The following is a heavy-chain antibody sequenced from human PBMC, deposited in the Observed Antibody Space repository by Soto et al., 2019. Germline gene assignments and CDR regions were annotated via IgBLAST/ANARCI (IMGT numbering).Heavy chain of an antibody. CDR2: ISAYNGNT. CDR1: GYTFTSYG. CDR3: ARDQRYDSSGYINDY. V-gene: IGHV1-18*01. D-gene: IGHD3-22*01. Sequence: ASVKVSCKASGYTFTSYGISWVRQAPGQGLEWMGWISAYNGNTNYAQKLQGRVTMTTDTSTSTAYMELRSLRSDDTAVYYCARDQRYDSSGYINDYWGQGTLVTVSS. J-gene: IGHJ4*02.